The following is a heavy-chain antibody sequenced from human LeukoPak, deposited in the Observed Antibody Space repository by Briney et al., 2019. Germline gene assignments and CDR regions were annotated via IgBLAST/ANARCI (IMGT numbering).Heavy chain of an antibody. CDR1: GFTFDDYA. CDR3: ARDKVPAAHDAFDI. V-gene: IGHV3-9*01. CDR2: ISWNSGSI. J-gene: IGHJ3*02. Sequence: GRSLRLSCAASGFTFDDYAMHWVRQGPGKGLEWVSGISWNSGSIGYADSVKGRFTISRDNAKNSLYLQMNSLRAEDTAVYYCARDKVPAAHDAFDIWGQGTMVTVSS. D-gene: IGHD2-2*01.